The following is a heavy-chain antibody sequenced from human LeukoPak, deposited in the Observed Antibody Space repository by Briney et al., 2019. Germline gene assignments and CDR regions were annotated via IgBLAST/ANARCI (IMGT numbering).Heavy chain of an antibody. D-gene: IGHD6-19*01. CDR2: MDQEGSEK. Sequence: GGSLRLSCAASGLTFSNYWMSWVRQAPGKGLEWVANMDQEGSEKYYVDSVKGRFTISRDNAKNSLCLQMNTLSAEDTAIYYCARAGYSRGWFAYYWGQGALVTVSS. CDR1: GLTFSNYW. CDR3: ARAGYSRGWFAYY. J-gene: IGHJ4*02. V-gene: IGHV3-7*05.